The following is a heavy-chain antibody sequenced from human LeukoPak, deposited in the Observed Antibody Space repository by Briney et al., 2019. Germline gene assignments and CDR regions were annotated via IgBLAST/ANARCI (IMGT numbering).Heavy chain of an antibody. D-gene: IGHD2-21*02. Sequence: PSETLSLTCTVSGGSMTGYYWAWIRQPPGKRLEWIGYVHSSGGTKYSPSHKSRVTVSIDMSKNQFSLNLRSVTAADSAAYYCTKLSDCGADCYDRPHRFDPWGQGSLVTVSS. CDR3: TKLSDCGADCYDRPHRFDP. V-gene: IGHV4-59*08. CDR1: GGSMTGYY. J-gene: IGHJ5*02. CDR2: VHSSGGT.